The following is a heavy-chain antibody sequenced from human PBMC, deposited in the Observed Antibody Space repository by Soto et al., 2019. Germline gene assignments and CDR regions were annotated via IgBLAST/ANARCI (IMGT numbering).Heavy chain of an antibody. CDR3: VRGTPTPGLDI. CDR2: INRRGTST. Sequence: GESLKISCVGSGFRFSDYPLNWVRQAPGQGLEWVANINRRGTSTYYVDSVRGRFSTSRDNTRNSFYLNMDSLRVGDTATYYCVRGTPTPGLDIWGRGTTVTVSS. J-gene: IGHJ6*02. CDR1: GFRFSDYP. V-gene: IGHV3-7*03. D-gene: IGHD1-1*01.